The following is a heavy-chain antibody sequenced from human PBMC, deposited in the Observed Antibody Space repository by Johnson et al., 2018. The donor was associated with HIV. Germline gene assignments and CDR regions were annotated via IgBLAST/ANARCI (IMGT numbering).Heavy chain of an antibody. CDR1: GFTFSDYY. CDR2: ISSSGSTI. CDR3: ARASYYYGSADI. Sequence: VQLVESGGGLVKPGGSLRLSCAASGFTFSDYYMSWIRQAPGKGLEWVSYISSSGSTIYYADSVKGRFTISRDNAKKSLFLQMNSLRAEHTAVDYCARASYYYGSADIWGQGTMVTVSS. V-gene: IGHV3-11*01. D-gene: IGHD3-10*01. J-gene: IGHJ3*02.